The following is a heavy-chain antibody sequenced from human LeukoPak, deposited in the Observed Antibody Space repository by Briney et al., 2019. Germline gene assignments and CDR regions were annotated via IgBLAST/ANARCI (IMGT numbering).Heavy chain of an antibody. J-gene: IGHJ3*02. CDR1: GYTFTSYY. D-gene: IGHD5-24*01. CDR2: INPNTGGT. CDR3: ARGKEMTTITPLGAFDI. Sequence: GASVKVSCKASGYTFTSYYVHWVRQAPGQGLEHMGWINPNTGGTNYAPKFQGRVTMTRDTSINPAYLELSRLKSDDTAGYYCARGKEMTTITPLGAFDIRGQETMVTVSS. V-gene: IGHV1-2*02.